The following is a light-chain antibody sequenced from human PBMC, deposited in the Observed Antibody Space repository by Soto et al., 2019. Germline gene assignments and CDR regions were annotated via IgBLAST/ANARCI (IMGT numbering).Light chain of an antibody. CDR2: DAS. Sequence: AIQLTQSPSSLSASIGDRVTITCRASQDISSALAWYQQKPGKAPKLLIYDASTLEGGVPSRFSGSGSGSAFTLTITSLQPEDFATYYCQQFLNYPLTFGGGTKVEI. CDR1: QDISSA. J-gene: IGKJ4*01. V-gene: IGKV1D-13*01. CDR3: QQFLNYPLT.